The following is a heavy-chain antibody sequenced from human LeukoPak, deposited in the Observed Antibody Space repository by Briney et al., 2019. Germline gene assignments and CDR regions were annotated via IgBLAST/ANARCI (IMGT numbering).Heavy chain of an antibody. V-gene: IGHV4-34*01. D-gene: IGHD5-24*01. CDR1: GGSFSGYY. J-gene: IGHJ4*02. CDR2: INHSGST. CDR3: ARGLQATEYYFDY. Sequence: SETLSLTCAVYGGSFSGYYWSWIRQPPGKGLEWIGEINHSGSTNYNPSPKSRVTISVDTSKNQFSLKLSSVTAADTAVYYCARGLQATEYYFDYWGQGTLVTVSS.